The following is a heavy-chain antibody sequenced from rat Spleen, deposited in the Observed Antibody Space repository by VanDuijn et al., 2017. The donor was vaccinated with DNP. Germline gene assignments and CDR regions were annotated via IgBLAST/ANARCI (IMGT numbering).Heavy chain of an antibody. J-gene: IGHJ2*01. V-gene: IGHV5S23*01. Sequence: EVQLVESGGDLVQSGRSLKLSCVASGFTFSRYPMAWVRQAPTKGLEWVATISTSGGSTFYRDSVKGRFTISRNNTKSTLYLQMDSLRSEDTATYYCVTRGKYGGYDYWGQGVMVTVSS. CDR3: VTRGKYGGYDY. CDR2: ISTSGGST. D-gene: IGHD1-11*01. CDR1: GFTFSRYP.